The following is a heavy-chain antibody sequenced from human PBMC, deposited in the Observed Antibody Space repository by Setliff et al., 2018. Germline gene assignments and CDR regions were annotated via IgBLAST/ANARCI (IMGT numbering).Heavy chain of an antibody. Sequence: PSETLSLTCNVSGGSIAGSTYYWGWIRQPPGKGLEWIGRIYYSGNTYSNASLASRLTISVDTAKNQFSLKLTSVTAADTAVYYCARTGTYRYFDYWGQGTRVTVSS. CDR1: GGSIAGSTYY. CDR2: IYYSGNT. J-gene: IGHJ4*02. V-gene: IGHV4-39*01. CDR3: ARTGTYRYFDY. D-gene: IGHD1-1*01.